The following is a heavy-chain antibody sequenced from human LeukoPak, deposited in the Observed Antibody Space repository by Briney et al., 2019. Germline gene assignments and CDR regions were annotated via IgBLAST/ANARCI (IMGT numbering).Heavy chain of an antibody. D-gene: IGHD5-18*01. Sequence: PGGSLRLSCAASGFTFSSYAMSWVRQAPGKGLEWVSATSGSGGSTYYADSVKGRFTISRDNAKNTLYLQMNSLRAEDTAVYYCAKGGYSYEIYFDYWGQGTLVTVSS. V-gene: IGHV3-23*01. CDR3: AKGGYSYEIYFDY. J-gene: IGHJ4*02. CDR1: GFTFSSYA. CDR2: TSGSGGST.